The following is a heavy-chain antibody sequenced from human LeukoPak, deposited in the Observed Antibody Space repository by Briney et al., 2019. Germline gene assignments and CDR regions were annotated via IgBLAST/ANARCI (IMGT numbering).Heavy chain of an antibody. V-gene: IGHV4-4*02. CDR2: IYHSGST. CDR3: GRHPTLHSSSSALYFDS. D-gene: IGHD6-6*01. J-gene: IGHJ4*02. Sequence: SETLSLTCAVSGGSISSSNWWSWVRQPPGKGLEWIGEIYHSGSTYYNPSLKSRVTISVDTSKNQFSLNLISVTAADTAVYYCGRHPTLHSSSSALYFDSWGQGTLVTVSS. CDR1: GGSISSSNW.